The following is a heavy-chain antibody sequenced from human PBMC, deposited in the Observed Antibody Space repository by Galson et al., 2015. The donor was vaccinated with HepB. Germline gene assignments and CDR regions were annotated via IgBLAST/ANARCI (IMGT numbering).Heavy chain of an antibody. CDR2: ISGSSSTI. J-gene: IGHJ3*01. D-gene: IGHD3-10*01. V-gene: IGHV3-48*01. Sequence: SLRLSCAASGFSFSSYSMNWVRQAPGKGLEWISYISGSSSTIYYADSVRGRFTISRDNAKNSLYLQMNSLRAEDTALYYCARDPVSWAGAWGRGTMVIVSS. CDR1: GFSFSSYS. CDR3: ARDPVSWAGA.